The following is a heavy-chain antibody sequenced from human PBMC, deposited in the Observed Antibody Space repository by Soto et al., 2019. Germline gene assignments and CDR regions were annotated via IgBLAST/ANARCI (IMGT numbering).Heavy chain of an antibody. CDR3: TKAKRYCSGANCFTFDY. CDR2: FSSGGGGT. J-gene: IGHJ4*02. Sequence: EVQLLESGGGLLQPGGSLRLSCTASGFTFSNYAMSWVRQAPGKGLEWVSTFSSGGGGTYYADSVKGRFTISRDNSKNPLSLQMNSLRAEDTAVYYCTKAKRYCSGANCFTFDYWGLGTLVTVSS. V-gene: IGHV3-23*01. D-gene: IGHD2-15*01. CDR1: GFTFSNYA.